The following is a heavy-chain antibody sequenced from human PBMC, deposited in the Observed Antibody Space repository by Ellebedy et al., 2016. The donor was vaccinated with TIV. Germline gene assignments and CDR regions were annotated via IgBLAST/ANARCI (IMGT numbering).Heavy chain of an antibody. D-gene: IGHD7-27*01. CDR1: GYSFTSHW. Sequence: GESLKISCKGSGYSFTSHWIGWVRQLPGKGLEWMGIIYPGDSDARYGPSFQGQVTISVDKSSSTAYLQWSSLKSPDTAMYYCARQKTGFFAFDIWGQGTVVTVSS. CDR2: IYPGDSDA. CDR3: ARQKTGFFAFDI. V-gene: IGHV5-51*01. J-gene: IGHJ3*02.